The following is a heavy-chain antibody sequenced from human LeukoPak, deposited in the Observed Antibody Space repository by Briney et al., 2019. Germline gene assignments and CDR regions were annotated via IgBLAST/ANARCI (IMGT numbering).Heavy chain of an antibody. CDR3: ATHIFSELRYFDWSTNE. J-gene: IGHJ4*01. CDR1: GFTFSGYG. CDR2: IRYDGSIK. D-gene: IGHD3-9*01. V-gene: IGHV3-30*02. Sequence: GGSLRLSCAASGFTFSGYGMHWVRQAPGKGLEWVAFIRYDGSIKGHADSVKGRFTISRDNAKKSLYLQMNSLRAEDTAVYYCATHIFSELRYFDWSTNEWGXGTLXTVSS.